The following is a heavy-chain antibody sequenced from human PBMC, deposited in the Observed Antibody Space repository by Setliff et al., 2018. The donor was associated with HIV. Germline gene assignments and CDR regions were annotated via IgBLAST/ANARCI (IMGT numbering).Heavy chain of an antibody. CDR3: ATLWFGELLIHYYYYMDV. CDR1: GGSISSYY. V-gene: IGHV4-4*08. J-gene: IGHJ6*03. CDR2: IYTSGIT. D-gene: IGHD3-10*01. Sequence: PSETLSLTCTVSGGSISSYYWSWIRLPPGKGLEWIGYIYTSGITNYNPSLKSRAAISVDTSKNQISLKLSSVTAADTAVYYCATLWFGELLIHYYYYMDVWGKGTTVTVSS.